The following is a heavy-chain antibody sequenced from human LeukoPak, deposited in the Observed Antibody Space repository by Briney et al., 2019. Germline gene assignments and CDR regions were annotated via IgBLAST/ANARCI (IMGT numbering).Heavy chain of an antibody. J-gene: IGHJ4*02. CDR3: ARNYYDSSGYYFQDRRCFDY. D-gene: IGHD3-22*01. CDR2: MNPNSGDT. V-gene: IGHV1-8*01. CDR1: GYTFTSYD. Sequence: ASVKVSCKASGYTFTSYDINWVRQAPGQGLEWMGWMNPNSGDTSYAQKFQGRVTMTRNTSISTAYMELSSLRSEDTAVYYCARNYYDSSGYYFQDRRCFDYWGQGTLVTVSS.